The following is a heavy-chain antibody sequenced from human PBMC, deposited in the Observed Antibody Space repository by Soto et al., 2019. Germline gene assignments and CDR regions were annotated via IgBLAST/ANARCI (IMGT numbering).Heavy chain of an antibody. CDR3: ARHFDYPAAFDI. CDR1: GGSISSSIYY. CDR2: IYYSGST. Sequence: QLQLQESGPRLVKPSETLSLTCTVSGGSISSSIYYWGWIRQPPGMGLEWIGRIYYSGSTNCNPSLKSRIPMSVDTSRNQFSLRLTSVTAADTAVYYCARHFDYPAAFDIWGQGTVVTVSS. V-gene: IGHV4-39*01. D-gene: IGHD4-17*01. J-gene: IGHJ3*02.